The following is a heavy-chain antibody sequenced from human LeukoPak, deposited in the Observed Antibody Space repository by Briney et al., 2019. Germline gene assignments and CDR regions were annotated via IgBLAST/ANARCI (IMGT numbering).Heavy chain of an antibody. J-gene: IGHJ5*02. CDR1: GFTFSSYV. Sequence: GGSLRLSCAASGFTFSSYVMHWVRQPPGKGLEWVAVISYDGSKEHYVDSVKGRFTISRDNSKNTLYVQMNSLRAEDTAVYYCARSGDTNRNWFDPWGQGTLVTVSS. D-gene: IGHD1-14*01. CDR2: ISYDGSKE. V-gene: IGHV3-30-3*01. CDR3: ARSGDTNRNWFDP.